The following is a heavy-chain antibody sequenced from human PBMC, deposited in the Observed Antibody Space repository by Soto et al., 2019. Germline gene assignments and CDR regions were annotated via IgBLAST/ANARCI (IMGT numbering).Heavy chain of an antibody. D-gene: IGHD1-26*01. V-gene: IGHV3-23*01. Sequence: PGGSLRLSCAASGFTFSSYAMRWVRQAPGKGLEWVSAISGSGGSMYYADSVKGRFTISRDNSKNTLYLQMNSLRAEDTAVYYCARRGSGSYYDHWGQGTLVTVSS. J-gene: IGHJ4*02. CDR3: ARRGSGSYYDH. CDR1: GFTFSSYA. CDR2: ISGSGGSM.